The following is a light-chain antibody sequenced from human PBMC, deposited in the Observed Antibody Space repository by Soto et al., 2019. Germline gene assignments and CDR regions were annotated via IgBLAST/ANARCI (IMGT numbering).Light chain of an antibody. CDR1: SSDVGGYNY. J-gene: IGLJ3*02. CDR2: EVS. V-gene: IGLV2-14*01. Sequence: QSVLTQPASVSGSPGQSITISCTGTSSDVGGYNYVSWYQQHPGKAPKLMIYEVSNRPSGVSNRFSGSKSGNTASLTISGLQAEDEADHYCSSYTSSSTLEGVFGGGTKLTVL. CDR3: SSYTSSSTLEGV.